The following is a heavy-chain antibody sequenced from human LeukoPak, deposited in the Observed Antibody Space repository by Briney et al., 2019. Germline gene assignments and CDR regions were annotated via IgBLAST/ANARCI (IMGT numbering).Heavy chain of an antibody. CDR2: IYSGGST. CDR1: GFTVSTNY. V-gene: IGHV3-53*01. J-gene: IGHJ4*02. Sequence: PGGSLRLSCAASGFTVSTNYMSWVRQAPGKGLEWVSLIYSGGSTYYADSVKGRFTISRDISKDTLYFQMNSLRAEDTAVYYCTRAVSSNHPPDSWGQGTLVTVSS. D-gene: IGHD2-2*01. CDR3: TRAVSSNHPPDS.